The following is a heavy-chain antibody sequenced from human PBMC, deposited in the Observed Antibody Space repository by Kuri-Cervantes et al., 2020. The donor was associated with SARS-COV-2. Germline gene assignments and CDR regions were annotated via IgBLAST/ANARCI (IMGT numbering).Heavy chain of an antibody. D-gene: IGHD6-19*01. CDR2: IIPIFGTA. V-gene: IGHV1-69*05. CDR3: ASTILGLNSSGWYVYFDY. J-gene: IGHJ4*02. Sequence: SVKVSCKASGYTFTSYYMHWVRQAPGQGLEWMGGIIPIFGTANYAQKFQGRVTITTDESTSTAYMELSSLRSEDTAVYYCASTILGLNSSGWYVYFDYWGQGTLVTVSS. CDR1: GYTFTSYY.